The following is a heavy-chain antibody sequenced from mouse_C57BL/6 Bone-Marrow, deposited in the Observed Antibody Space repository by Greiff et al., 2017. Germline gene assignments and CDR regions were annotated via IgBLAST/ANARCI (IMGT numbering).Heavy chain of an antibody. CDR2: MHPNGGSP. D-gene: IGHD2-4*01. V-gene: IGHV1-64*01. CDR3: ASSYDYGNYTLDF. J-gene: IGHJ4*01. CDR1: GYTFTNYW. Sequence: QVQLQQPGAELVKPGASVKLSCKASGYTFTNYWMHWVKQRPGQGLEWIGMMHPNGGSPDYNEKFKSEATLSVDKSSRTAYMELSSLTSEDSAVYDCASSYDYGNYTLDFWGQGTSVTVSS.